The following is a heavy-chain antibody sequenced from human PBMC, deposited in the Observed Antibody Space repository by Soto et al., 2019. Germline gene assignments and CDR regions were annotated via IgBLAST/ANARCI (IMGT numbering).Heavy chain of an antibody. CDR2: IYHSGST. D-gene: IGHD3-10*01. CDR1: GGSISSSNW. Sequence: SETLSLTCAVSGGSISSSNWWSWVRQLPGKGLEWIGEIYHSGSTNYNPSLKSRVTISVDKSKNQFSLKLSSVTAADTAVYYCATFDYYGSGSYNSSLDYWGQGTXVTVSS. V-gene: IGHV4-4*02. J-gene: IGHJ4*02. CDR3: ATFDYYGSGSYNSSLDY.